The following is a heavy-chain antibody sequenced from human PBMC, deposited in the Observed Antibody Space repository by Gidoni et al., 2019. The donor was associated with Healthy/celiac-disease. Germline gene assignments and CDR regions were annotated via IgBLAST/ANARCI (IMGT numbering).Heavy chain of an antibody. J-gene: IGHJ4*02. D-gene: IGHD6-19*01. CDR3: ARDRGYSSGWYYFDY. CDR2: ISSNGGST. CDR1: GFTFSSYA. Sequence: EVQLVESGGGLVQPGGSLRLSCAASGFTFSSYAMHWVRQAPGKGLEYVSAISSNGGSTYYANSVKGRFTISRDNSKNTLYLQMGSLRAEDMAVYYCARDRGYSSGWYYFDYWGQGTLVTVSS. V-gene: IGHV3-64*01.